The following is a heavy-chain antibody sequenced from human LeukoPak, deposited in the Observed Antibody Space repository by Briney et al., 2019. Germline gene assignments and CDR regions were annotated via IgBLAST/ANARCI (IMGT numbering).Heavy chain of an antibody. D-gene: IGHD2-2*01. CDR3: AREGEDIVAVPDR. V-gene: IGHV1-18*01. CDR1: GYTFTNYG. Sequence: ASVKVSCKASGYTFTNYGFSWVRQAPGQGLEWMGWVSAYSGNTKYAQKFQGRVTVTTDTSTSTVYMELMTLRSDDTAVYYCAREGEDIVAVPDRWGQGTLVTVSS. CDR2: VSAYSGNT. J-gene: IGHJ5*02.